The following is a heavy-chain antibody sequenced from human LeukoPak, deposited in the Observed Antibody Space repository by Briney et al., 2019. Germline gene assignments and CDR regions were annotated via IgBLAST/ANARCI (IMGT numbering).Heavy chain of an antibody. Sequence: PSETLSLTCTVSGGSISSYYWSWIRQPPGKGLEWIGYIYYSGSTNYNPSLKSRVIISVDTSKNQFSLKLSSVTAADTAVYYCASRLAHDAFDIWGQGTMVTVSS. CDR2: IYYSGST. V-gene: IGHV4-59*08. CDR3: ASRLAHDAFDI. J-gene: IGHJ3*02. D-gene: IGHD3-22*01. CDR1: GGSISSYY.